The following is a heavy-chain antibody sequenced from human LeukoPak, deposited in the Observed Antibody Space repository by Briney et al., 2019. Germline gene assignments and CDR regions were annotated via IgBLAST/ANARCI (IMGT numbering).Heavy chain of an antibody. Sequence: GGSLRLSCAVSGTTLSNYGMSWVRQAPGKGLEWVAGISDRGSRTNYADSVKGRFTISTDHPKNTLYLQMNSLRAEDTAVYFCAKRGVVIRVILVGFHKEAYYFDSWGQGALVTVSS. V-gene: IGHV3-23*01. CDR1: GTTLSNYG. J-gene: IGHJ4*02. CDR2: ISDRGSRT. CDR3: AKRGVVIRVILVGFHKEAYYFDS. D-gene: IGHD3-22*01.